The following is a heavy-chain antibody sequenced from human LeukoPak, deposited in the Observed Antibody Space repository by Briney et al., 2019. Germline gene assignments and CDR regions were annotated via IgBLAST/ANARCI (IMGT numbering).Heavy chain of an antibody. J-gene: IGHJ5*02. CDR2: IYYSGST. V-gene: IGHV4-59*11. D-gene: IGHD4-17*01. CDR1: GGSISSHY. CDR3: ARGGTTVTPGLLWFDP. Sequence: PSETLSLTCSVSGGSISSHYWSWIRQPPGRGLEWIGYIYYSGSTKYNPSLKSRVTISVDTSKNQFSLKLSSVTAADTAVYYCARGGTTVTPGLLWFDPWGQGTLVTVSS.